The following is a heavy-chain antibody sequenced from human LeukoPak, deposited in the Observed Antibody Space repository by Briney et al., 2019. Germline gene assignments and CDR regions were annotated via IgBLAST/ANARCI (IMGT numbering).Heavy chain of an antibody. Sequence: SETLSLTCTVSGHSLTSGHHWGWIRQPPGKGLEWIGEINHSGSTNYNPSLKSRVTISVDTSKNQFSLKLSSVTAADTAVYYCARGAGTRRAGEYYYYYYMDVWGKGTTVTISS. CDR1: GHSLTSGHH. V-gene: IGHV4-38-2*02. J-gene: IGHJ6*03. D-gene: IGHD1-1*01. CDR3: ARGAGTRRAGEYYYYYYMDV. CDR2: INHSGST.